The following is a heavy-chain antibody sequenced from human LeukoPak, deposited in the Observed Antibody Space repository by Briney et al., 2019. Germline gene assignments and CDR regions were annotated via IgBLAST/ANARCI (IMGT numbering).Heavy chain of an antibody. Sequence: ASVKVSCKASGYTFTSYGISWVRQAPGQGLEWMGWISAYNGNTNYAQKLQGRVTMTTDTSTSTAYMELRSLRSDDTAVYYCARDRPPTGSYDFWSGYYNDYYYGMDVWGQGTTVTVSS. CDR2: ISAYNGNT. CDR1: GYTFTSYG. CDR3: ARDRPPTGSYDFWSGYYNDYYYGMDV. J-gene: IGHJ6*02. V-gene: IGHV1-18*01. D-gene: IGHD3-3*01.